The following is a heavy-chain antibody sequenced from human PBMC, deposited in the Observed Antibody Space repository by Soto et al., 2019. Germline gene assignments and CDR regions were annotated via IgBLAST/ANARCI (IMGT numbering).Heavy chain of an antibody. Sequence: SETLSLTYTVSGVSISSSSYYWGWIRQPPGKGLEWIGNIYYSGSTYYNPSLKSRVTISVDTSKNQFSLNLSSVTAADTAVYYCARRRRSSWFDPWGQGTLVTVSS. CDR3: ARRRRSSWFDP. CDR1: GVSISSSSYY. J-gene: IGHJ5*02. V-gene: IGHV4-39*01. CDR2: IYYSGST. D-gene: IGHD6-6*01.